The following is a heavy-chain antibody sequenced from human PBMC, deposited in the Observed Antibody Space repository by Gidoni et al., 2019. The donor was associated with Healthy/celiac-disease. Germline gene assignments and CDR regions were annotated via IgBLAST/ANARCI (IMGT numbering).Heavy chain of an antibody. J-gene: IGHJ4*02. V-gene: IGHV3-15*01. CDR1: GFTFSNAW. CDR3: TTVSSSWYGDY. CDR2: SKSKTDGGTT. Sequence: EVQLVESGGGSVKPGGSLRLSCAASGFTFSNAWMSWVRQAPGKGLEWVGRSKSKTDGGTTDYAAPVKGRFTISRDDSKNTLYLQMNSLKTEDTAVYYCTTVSSSWYGDYWGQGTLVTVSS. D-gene: IGHD6-13*01.